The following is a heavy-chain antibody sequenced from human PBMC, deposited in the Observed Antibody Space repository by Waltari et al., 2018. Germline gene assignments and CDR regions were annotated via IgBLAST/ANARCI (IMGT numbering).Heavy chain of an antibody. CDR2: ISSSGNTI. V-gene: IGHV3-48*04. Sequence: ASGFTFSSYNMYWVRQAPGKGLEWVSYISSSGNTIYYADSVKGRFTISRDNAKNSLYLQMNSLRADDTAVYSCARNIVEGYRDYWGQGTLVTVSA. CDR3: ARNIVEGYRDY. CDR1: GFTFSSYN. J-gene: IGHJ4*02. D-gene: IGHD2-15*01.